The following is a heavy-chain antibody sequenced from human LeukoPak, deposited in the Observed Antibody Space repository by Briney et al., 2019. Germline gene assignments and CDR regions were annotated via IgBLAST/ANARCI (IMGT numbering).Heavy chain of an antibody. CDR2: IYYSGST. V-gene: IGHV4-59*01. Sequence: SETLSLTCTVSGGSISSYYWSWIRQPPGKGLEWIGYIYYSGSTNYNPSLKSRVTISVDTSKNQFSLKLSSVTAADTAVYYCARVALGSYGPAPHLVPWGQGSLVTVSS. CDR1: GGSISSYY. CDR3: ARVALGSYGPAPHLVP. D-gene: IGHD5-18*01. J-gene: IGHJ5*02.